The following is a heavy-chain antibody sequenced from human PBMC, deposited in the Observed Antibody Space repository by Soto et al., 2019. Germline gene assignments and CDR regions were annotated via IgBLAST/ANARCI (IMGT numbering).Heavy chain of an antibody. CDR3: AGPKGVAGTPGNYYGMDV. D-gene: IGHD6-19*01. CDR2: ISAYNGNT. Sequence: GASVKVSCKASGYTFTSYGISWVRQAPGQGLEWMGWISAYNGNTNYAQKLQGRVTMTTDTSTSTAYMELRSLRSDDTAVYYCAGPKGVAGTPGNYYGMDVWGQGITVTVSS. V-gene: IGHV1-18*01. J-gene: IGHJ6*02. CDR1: GYTFTSYG.